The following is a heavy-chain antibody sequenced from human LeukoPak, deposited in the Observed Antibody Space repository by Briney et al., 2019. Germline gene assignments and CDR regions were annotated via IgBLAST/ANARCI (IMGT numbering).Heavy chain of an antibody. J-gene: IGHJ2*01. V-gene: IGHV4-61*05. CDR1: GGSISSSSYY. D-gene: IGHD2-15*01. Sequence: PSETLSLTCTVSGGSISSSSYYWSWIRQPPGKGLEWIGYIYYSGSTNYNPSLKSRVTISVDTSKNQFSLKLSSVTAADTAVYYCARQGSYWYFDLWGRGTLVTVSS. CDR3: ARQGSYWYFDL. CDR2: IYYSGST.